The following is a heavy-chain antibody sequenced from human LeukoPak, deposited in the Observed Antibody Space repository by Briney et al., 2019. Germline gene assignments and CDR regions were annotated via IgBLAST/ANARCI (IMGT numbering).Heavy chain of an antibody. Sequence: SETLSLTCTISGGSINTGSYSWSWIRQPAGKGLEWIGRIYTSGSTNYNPSLKSRVTISIDTSKNQFSLKLTSVSAADTAVYYCARDPRHGNFDSWGQGTLVTVSS. D-gene: IGHD4-23*01. J-gene: IGHJ4*02. CDR1: GGSINTGSYS. V-gene: IGHV4-61*02. CDR2: IYTSGST. CDR3: ARDPRHGNFDS.